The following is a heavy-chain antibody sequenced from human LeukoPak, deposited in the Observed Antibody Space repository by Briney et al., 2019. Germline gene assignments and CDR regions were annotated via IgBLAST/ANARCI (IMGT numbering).Heavy chain of an antibody. CDR1: GGSISSSSYY. CDR2: IYYSGST. CDR3: ARVSEGAFDI. D-gene: IGHD1-26*01. J-gene: IGHJ3*02. Sequence: SETLSLTCTVSGGSISSSSYYWGWIRQPPGTGLEWIGSIYYSGSTYYNPSLKSRVTISVDTSKNQFSLKLSSVTAADTAVYYRARVSEGAFDIWGQGTMVTVSS. V-gene: IGHV4-39*07.